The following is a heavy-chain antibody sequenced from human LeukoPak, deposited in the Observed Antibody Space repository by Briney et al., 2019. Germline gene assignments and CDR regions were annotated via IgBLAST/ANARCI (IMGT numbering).Heavy chain of an antibody. J-gene: IGHJ4*02. D-gene: IGHD3-22*01. CDR2: ISGSGGST. V-gene: IGHV3-23*01. CDR3: ARDLSLIALTD. Sequence: PGGSLRLSCAASGFTFSSYGMSWVRQAPGKGLEWVSAISGSGGSTYYADSVKGRFTISRGNSKNTVYLQMNSLRAEDTAVYYCARDLSLIALTDWGQGTLVTVSS. CDR1: GFTFSSYG.